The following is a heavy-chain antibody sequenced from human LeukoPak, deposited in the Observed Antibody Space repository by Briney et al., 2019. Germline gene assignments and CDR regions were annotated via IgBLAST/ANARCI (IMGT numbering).Heavy chain of an antibody. CDR3: ARLRVLAFDI. Sequence: PSETLSLTCTVSGGSISSYYWSWIRQPPGKGLEWIGYIYTSGSTNYNPSLKSRVTISVDTSKNQFSLKLSSVTAADTAMYYCARLRVLAFDIWGQGTMVAVSS. CDR2: IYTSGST. J-gene: IGHJ3*02. D-gene: IGHD4-17*01. CDR1: GGSISSYY. V-gene: IGHV4-4*09.